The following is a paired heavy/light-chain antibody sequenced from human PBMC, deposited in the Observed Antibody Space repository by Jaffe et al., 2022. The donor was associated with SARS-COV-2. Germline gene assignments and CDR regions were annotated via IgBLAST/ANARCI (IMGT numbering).Heavy chain of an antibody. V-gene: IGHV1-69*01. J-gene: IGHJ5*02. CDR1: GGTFSSYA. Sequence: QVQLVQSGAEVKKPGSSVKVSCKASGGTFSSYAISWVRQAPGQGLEWMGGIIPIFGTANYAQKFQGRVTITADESTSTAYMELSSLRSEDTAVYYCARELYYCSGGSCYSDQQYNWFDPWGQGTLVTVSS. CDR2: IIPIFGTA. D-gene: IGHD2-15*01. CDR3: ARELYYCSGGSCYSDQQYNWFDP.
Light chain of an antibody. Sequence: DIVMTQTPLSSPVTLGQPASISCRSSQSLVHSDGNTYLSWLQQRPGQPPRLLIYKISNRFSGVPDRFSGSGAGTDFTLKISRVEAEDVGVYYCMQATQFPWTFGQGTKVEIK. J-gene: IGKJ1*01. V-gene: IGKV2-24*01. CDR3: MQATQFPWT. CDR1: QSLVHSDGNTY. CDR2: KIS.